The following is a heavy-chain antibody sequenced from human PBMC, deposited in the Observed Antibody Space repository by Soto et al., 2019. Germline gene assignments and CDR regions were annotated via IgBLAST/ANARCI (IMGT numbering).Heavy chain of an antibody. CDR1: GGSFSGYY. CDR3: ARGFIPGPWSGYYLRAGVLALDY. V-gene: IGHV4-34*01. CDR2: INHSGST. D-gene: IGHD3-3*01. Sequence: QVQLQQWGAGLLKPSETLSLTCAVYGGSFSGYYWSWIRQPPGKGLEWIGEINHSGSTNYNPSLKSRVTISVDTSKNQFSLKLSSVTAADTAVYYCARGFIPGPWSGYYLRAGVLALDYWGQGTLVTVSS. J-gene: IGHJ4*02.